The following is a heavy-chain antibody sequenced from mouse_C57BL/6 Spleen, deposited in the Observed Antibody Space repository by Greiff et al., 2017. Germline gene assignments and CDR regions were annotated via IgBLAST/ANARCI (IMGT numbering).Heavy chain of an antibody. J-gene: IGHJ3*01. CDR1: GYSFTGYY. V-gene: IGHV1-43*01. Sequence: VQLKESGPELVKPGASVKISCKASGYSFTGYYMHWVKQSSEKSLEWIGEINPSTGGTSYNQKFKGKATLTVDKSSSTAYMQLKSLTSEDSAVYYCARGADGFAYWGQGTLVTVSA. CDR3: ARGADGFAY. CDR2: INPSTGGT.